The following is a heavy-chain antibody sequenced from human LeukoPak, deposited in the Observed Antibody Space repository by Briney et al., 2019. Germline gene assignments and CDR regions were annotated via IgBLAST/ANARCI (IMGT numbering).Heavy chain of an antibody. Sequence: SETLSLTCAVYGGSFSGYYWSWIRQPPGKGLEWIGEINHSGSTNYNPSLKSRVTISVDTSKNQFSLKLSSVTAADTAVYYCARVRRCSSTSCYTSRYYYYYMDVWGKGTTVTVSS. D-gene: IGHD2-2*02. CDR3: ARVRRCSSTSCYTSRYYYYYMDV. V-gene: IGHV4-34*01. CDR2: INHSGST. J-gene: IGHJ6*03. CDR1: GGSFSGYY.